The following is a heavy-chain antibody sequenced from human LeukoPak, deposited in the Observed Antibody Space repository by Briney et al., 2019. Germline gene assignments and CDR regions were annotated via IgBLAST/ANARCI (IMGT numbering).Heavy chain of an antibody. J-gene: IGHJ4*02. CDR2: ISYDGSDK. D-gene: IGHD6-13*01. CDR1: GFTFDNFG. CDR3: AKDMWAAAGTGIDY. V-gene: IGHV3-30*18. Sequence: GRSLRLSCAASGFTFDNFGMHWVRQAPGKGLEWVAIISYDGSDKYYADSVKGRFTISRDNSKNTLYLQMNSLRAEDTALYYCAKDMWAAAGTGIDYWGQGTLVTVSS.